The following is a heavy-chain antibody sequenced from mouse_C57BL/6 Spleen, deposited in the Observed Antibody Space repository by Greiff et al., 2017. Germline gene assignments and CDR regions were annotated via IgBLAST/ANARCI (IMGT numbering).Heavy chain of an antibody. CDR3: ARATTVVAEYWYFDV. Sequence: EVMLVESGGGLVQPGGSLKLSCAASGFTFSDYGMAWVRQAPRKGPEWVAFISNLAYSIYYADTVTGRFTISRENAKNTLYLEMSRLRSEDTAMYYCARATTVVAEYWYFDVWGTGTTVTVSS. CDR1: GFTFSDYG. V-gene: IGHV5-15*01. J-gene: IGHJ1*03. D-gene: IGHD1-1*01. CDR2: ISNLAYSI.